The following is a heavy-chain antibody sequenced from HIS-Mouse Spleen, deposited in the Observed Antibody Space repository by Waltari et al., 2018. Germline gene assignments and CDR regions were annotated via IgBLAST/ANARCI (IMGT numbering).Heavy chain of an antibody. Sequence: EVQLVESGGGLVQPGGSVRLCCAASGFTYSSYWITLVLQGPGKGLEWVANIKQDGSEKYYVDSVKGRFTISRDNAKNSLYLQMNSLRAEDTAVYYCAREPHYGGNSHFDYWGQGTLVTVSS. CDR3: AREPHYGGNSHFDY. V-gene: IGHV3-7*01. D-gene: IGHD4-17*01. CDR1: GFTYSSYW. J-gene: IGHJ4*02. CDR2: IKQDGSEK.